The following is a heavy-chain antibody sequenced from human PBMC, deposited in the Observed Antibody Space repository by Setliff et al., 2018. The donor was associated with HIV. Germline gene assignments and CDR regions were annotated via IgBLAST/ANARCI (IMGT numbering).Heavy chain of an antibody. Sequence: ASVKVSCKASGYTFTSYYMHWVRQAPGQGLEWMGLINPSGGSTSYAQKFQGRVTMTRDTSTSTVYMELSSLRSEDAAVYYCAGSTSFDPTFDYWGQGTLVTVSS. CDR1: GYTFTSYY. CDR2: INPSGGST. J-gene: IGHJ4*02. D-gene: IGHD3-9*01. CDR3: AGSTSFDPTFDY. V-gene: IGHV1-46*01.